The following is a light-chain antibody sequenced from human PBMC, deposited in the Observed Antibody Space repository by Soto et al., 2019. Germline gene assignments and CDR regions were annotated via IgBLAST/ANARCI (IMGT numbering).Light chain of an antibody. J-gene: IGKJ5*01. V-gene: IGKV3-20*01. CDR1: QSVSSSQ. CDR2: GAS. CDR3: QHYGNSPLT. Sequence: EIVLTQSPGTLSLSPGEGATLYFSAGQSVSSSQLAWYQQKPGQAPRLLVYGASSRATGIPERFSGSVSETDFTLSISRLEPEDFAVYYCQHYGNSPLTFGQGTRLEIK.